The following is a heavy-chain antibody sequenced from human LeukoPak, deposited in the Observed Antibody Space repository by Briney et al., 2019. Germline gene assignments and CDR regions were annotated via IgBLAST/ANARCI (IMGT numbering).Heavy chain of an antibody. CDR3: AREGRGDYVWGSYRQGNNYFDY. D-gene: IGHD3-16*02. V-gene: IGHV1-69*13. Sequence: SVKVSCKASRGTFSSYAISWVRQATGQGLEWMGGIIPIFGTANYAQKFQGKVTITADESTSTAYMELSSLRSEDTAVYYCAREGRGDYVWGSYRQGNNYFDYWGQGTLVTVSS. CDR2: IIPIFGTA. CDR1: RGTFSSYA. J-gene: IGHJ4*02.